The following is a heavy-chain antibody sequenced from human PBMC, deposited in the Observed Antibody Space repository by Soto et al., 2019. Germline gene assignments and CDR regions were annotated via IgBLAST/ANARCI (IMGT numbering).Heavy chain of an antibody. CDR1: GFTFSDHY. V-gene: IGHV3-11*06. CDR2: ISSRSSEI. J-gene: IGHJ4*02. CDR3: ARGDGAVGAAIDI. Sequence: KPGGSLRLSCVVSGFTFSDHYMNWVRQAPGKGLQWVAYISSRSSEINYADPVKGRFTISRDNAKNSVFLHMTRLTSEDTGVYFCARGDGAVGAAIDIWGQGTLVTVSS. D-gene: IGHD2-15*01.